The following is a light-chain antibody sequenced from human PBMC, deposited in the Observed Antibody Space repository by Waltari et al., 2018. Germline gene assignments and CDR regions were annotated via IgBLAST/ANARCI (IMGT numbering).Light chain of an antibody. CDR3: QKYGTLPAT. Sequence: EIVLTQSPGTLSLSPGERVTLSCRASQRVSRTLAWYQQKPGQAPRLLIYDASSRATGIPDRFSGSGSGTDFSLTISRLEPEDFAVYYCQKYGTLPATFGQGTKVEIK. CDR1: QRVSRT. J-gene: IGKJ1*01. V-gene: IGKV3-20*01. CDR2: DAS.